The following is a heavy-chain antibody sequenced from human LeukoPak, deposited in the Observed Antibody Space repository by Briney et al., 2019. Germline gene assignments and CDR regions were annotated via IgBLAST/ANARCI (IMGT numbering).Heavy chain of an antibody. CDR1: GFTFSYYT. CDR3: ARRDGYNSYYYSMDV. V-gene: IGHV3-69-1*02. CDR2: ISSSGYI. J-gene: IGHJ6*02. Sequence: GGALRLSCAASGFTFSYYTMNWVRQAPGKGLEWVSSISSSGYIYYADSVKGRFTISRNNAKNSLYLQMNSLRAEDTAVYYCARRDGYNSYYYSMDVWGQGSTVTVSS. D-gene: IGHD5-24*01.